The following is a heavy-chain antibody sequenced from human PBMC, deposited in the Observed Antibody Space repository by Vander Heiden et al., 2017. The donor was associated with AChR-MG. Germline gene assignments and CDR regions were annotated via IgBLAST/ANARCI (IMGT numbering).Heavy chain of an antibody. J-gene: IGHJ3*02. V-gene: IGHV2-5*02. CDR3: ARVMITYGGVTSNDAFDM. CDR2: IYWDNDK. D-gene: IGHD3-16*01. Sequence: QITLKESGPTLVSPTQTLTLTCTFSGFSLTTYTVGVGWIRQPPGKALEWLAVIYWDNDKRYRPDLRSRLDVTKDTSRNEVVLRMTNMDPVDTGTYYCARVMITYGGVTSNDAFDMWGQGTVVTVSS. CDR1: GFSLTTYTVG.